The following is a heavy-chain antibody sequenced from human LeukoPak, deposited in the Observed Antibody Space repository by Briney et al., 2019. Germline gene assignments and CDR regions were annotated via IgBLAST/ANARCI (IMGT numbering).Heavy chain of an antibody. CDR1: GYTFTSYG. V-gene: IGHV1-18*01. D-gene: IGHD5-12*01. J-gene: IGHJ3*02. Sequence: GASVKVSCTASGYTFTSYGISWVRQAPGQGLEWMGWISAYNGNTNYAQKFQGRVTMTTDTSTSTAYMELRSLRSDDTAVYYCAREGWLRAGDDAFDIWGQGTMVTVSS. CDR2: ISAYNGNT. CDR3: AREGWLRAGDDAFDI.